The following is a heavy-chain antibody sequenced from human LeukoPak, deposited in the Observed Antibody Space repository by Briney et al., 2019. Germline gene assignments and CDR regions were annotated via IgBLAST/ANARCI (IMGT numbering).Heavy chain of an antibody. Sequence: PGGSLRLSCAASGFTFDDYAMHWVRQAPGKGLEWVSLISWDGGSTYYADSVKGRFTISRDNSKNTLYLQMNSLRAEDTAVYYCARGGYCSSTSCYDFDYWGQGTLVTVSS. CDR3: ARGGYCSSTSCYDFDY. CDR1: GFTFDDYA. J-gene: IGHJ4*02. CDR2: ISWDGGST. D-gene: IGHD2-2*01. V-gene: IGHV3-43D*03.